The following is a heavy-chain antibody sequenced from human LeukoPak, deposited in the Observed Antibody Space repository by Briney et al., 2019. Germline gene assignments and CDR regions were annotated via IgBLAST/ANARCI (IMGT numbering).Heavy chain of an antibody. CDR3: ATAFYPNAFDI. CDR1: GGSISSYY. CDR2: IFNSVST. Sequence: SETLSLTCTVSGGSISSYYWSWIRQPPGKGLEWIGYIFNSVSTTYNPSLKSRVTISVDTSKNQFSLKLTSVTAADTAVYYCATAFYPNAFDIWGQGTMVTVS. V-gene: IGHV4-59*01. J-gene: IGHJ3*02. D-gene: IGHD2-15*01.